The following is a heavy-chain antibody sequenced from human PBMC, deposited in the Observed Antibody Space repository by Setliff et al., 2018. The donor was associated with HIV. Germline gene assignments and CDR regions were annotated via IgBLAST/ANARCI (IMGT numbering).Heavy chain of an antibody. V-gene: IGHV1-2*02. J-gene: IGHJ5*02. CDR2: IDPKSGGT. D-gene: IGHD3-3*01. CDR3: ARDRGSYNFWSGLARGDNWFDP. Sequence: ASVKVSCKASGYTFSIYDINWVRQAPGQGLEWMGWIDPKSGGTNYPQKYQGRVTMTRDTSITTAYMELSGLRCDDTAVYYCARDRGSYNFWSGLARGDNWFDPWGQGTLVTVSS. CDR1: GYTFSIYD.